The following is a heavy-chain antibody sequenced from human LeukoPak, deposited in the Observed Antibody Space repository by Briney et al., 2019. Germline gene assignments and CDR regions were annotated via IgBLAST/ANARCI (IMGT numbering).Heavy chain of an antibody. CDR1: GGSISSGSYY. Sequence: PSQALSLTCTVSGGSISSGSYYWSWIRQPAGKGLEWIGRIYTSGSTNYNPSPKSRVTISVDTSKNQFSLKLSSVTAADTAVYYCTRAARMISDAFDIWGQGTMATVSS. CDR2: IYTSGST. J-gene: IGHJ3*02. V-gene: IGHV4-61*02. CDR3: TRAARMISDAFDI. D-gene: IGHD3-22*01.